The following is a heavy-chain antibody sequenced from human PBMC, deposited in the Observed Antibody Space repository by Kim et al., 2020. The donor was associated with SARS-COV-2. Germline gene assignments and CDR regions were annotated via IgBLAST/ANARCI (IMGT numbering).Heavy chain of an antibody. CDR3: AKGGGMDSSSWYYFDY. J-gene: IGHJ4*01. CDR1: GFTFSSYA. D-gene: IGHD6-13*01. Sequence: GGSLRLSCAASGFTFSSYAMSWVRQAPGKGLEWVSVIYSGGSSTYYADSVKGRFTISRDNSKNTLYLQMNSLRAEDTAVYYCAKGGGMDSSSWYYFDYWG. V-gene: IGHV3-23*03. CDR2: IYSGGSST.